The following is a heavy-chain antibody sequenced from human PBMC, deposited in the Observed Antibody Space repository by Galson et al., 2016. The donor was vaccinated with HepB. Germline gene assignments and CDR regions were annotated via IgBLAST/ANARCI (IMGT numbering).Heavy chain of an antibody. J-gene: IGHJ4*02. Sequence: SLRLSCAASGFTFRSYAMSWVRQVPGKGLEWVSSISGSGAYTHYADSVKGRFTISRDNSKNTMYLQMNSLRAEDTAVYYCANRGTNRRGYSYYFDYWGQGTLVTVSS. D-gene: IGHD5-12*01. CDR2: ISGSGAYT. V-gene: IGHV3-23*01. CDR3: ANRGTNRRGYSYYFDY. CDR1: GFTFRSYA.